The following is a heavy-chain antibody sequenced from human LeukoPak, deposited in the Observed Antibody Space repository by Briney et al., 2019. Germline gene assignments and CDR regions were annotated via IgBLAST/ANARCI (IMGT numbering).Heavy chain of an antibody. J-gene: IGHJ3*02. CDR3: AREPDVDMSTFRGEAFDI. Sequence: GASVKVSCKASGGIFSSYTFNWVRQAPGQGLEWRGRAIPILGIATYAQKFQGRITITADKSTSTAYMELSSLRSDDTAMYYCAREPDVDMSTFRGEAFDIWGQGTMVTVSS. D-gene: IGHD5-24*01. V-gene: IGHV1-69*04. CDR1: GGIFSSYT. CDR2: AIPILGIA.